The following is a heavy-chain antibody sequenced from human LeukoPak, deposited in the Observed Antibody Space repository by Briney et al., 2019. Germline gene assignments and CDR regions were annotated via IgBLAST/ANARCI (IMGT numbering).Heavy chain of an antibody. V-gene: IGHV4-59*12. CDR3: ARDHSLGYCSGGSCYRYFDY. CDR1: GGSISSYY. CDR2: IYYSGST. Sequence: SETLSLTCTVSGGSISSYYWSWIRQPPGKGLEWIGYIYYSGSTNYNPSLKSRVTISVDTSKNQFSLKLSSVTAADTAVYYCARDHSLGYCSGGSCYRYFDYWGQGTLVTVSS. J-gene: IGHJ4*02. D-gene: IGHD2-15*01.